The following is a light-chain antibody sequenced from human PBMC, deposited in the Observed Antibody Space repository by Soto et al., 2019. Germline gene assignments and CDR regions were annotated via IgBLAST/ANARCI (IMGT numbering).Light chain of an antibody. CDR1: ESVGSS. J-gene: IGKJ1*01. Sequence: EIVLTQSPATLSLSPGERATLWCRASESVGSSLAWYQHKPGQAPRLLIYGASTRATGIPARFSGSGSGTEFTLTISSLQSEDFAVYYCQQYKTFGQGTKVDI. CDR2: GAS. V-gene: IGKV3-15*01. CDR3: QQYKT.